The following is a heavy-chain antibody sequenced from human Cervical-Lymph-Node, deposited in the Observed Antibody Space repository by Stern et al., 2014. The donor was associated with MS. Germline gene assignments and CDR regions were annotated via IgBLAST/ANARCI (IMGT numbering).Heavy chain of an antibody. Sequence: QMQLVQSGTEVKKPGASLIVSSKASGYTFISYGISWVRQAPGQGLEWVGWISADSGTTKYAQKFRDRITLTRDTSTGTAYMELRTLRYEDTAVYYCARDKMHALDYWGQGTLVSVSS. CDR1: GYTFISYG. J-gene: IGHJ4*02. CDR2: ISADSGTT. D-gene: IGHD2-8*01. V-gene: IGHV1-18*01. CDR3: ARDKMHALDY.